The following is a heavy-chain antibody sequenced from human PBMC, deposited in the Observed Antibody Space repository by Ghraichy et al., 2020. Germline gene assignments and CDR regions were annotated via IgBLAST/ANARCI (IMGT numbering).Heavy chain of an antibody. CDR3: AKGLWIVGTTIPDY. CDR1: GYTFNAYA. J-gene: IGHJ4*02. D-gene: IGHD1-26*01. Sequence: ASVKVSCKTSTSGYTFNAYAMHWVRPAPGQRLEWMGWINAGDGDTKYSLKFKVRVTFTTDTSASTAYMELTKLRSEDTTVYYCAKGLWIVGTTIPDYWGQGTLVTVPS. CDR2: INAGDGDT. V-gene: IGHV1-3*01.